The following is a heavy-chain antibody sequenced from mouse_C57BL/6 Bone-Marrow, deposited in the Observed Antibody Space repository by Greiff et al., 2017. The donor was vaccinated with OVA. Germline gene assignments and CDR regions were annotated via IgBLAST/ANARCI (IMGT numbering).Heavy chain of an antibody. CDR3: AREVDY. J-gene: IGHJ2*01. CDR1: GYTFTSYW. Sequence: QVQLQQPGAELVRPGTSVKLSCKASGYTFTSYWMHWVKQRPGQGLEWIGVIDPSDSYTNYNQKFKGKATLTVDTSSSTAYMQVSSLTSEDSAVYYCAREVDYWGQGTTLTVSS. V-gene: IGHV1-59*01. CDR2: IDPSDSYT.